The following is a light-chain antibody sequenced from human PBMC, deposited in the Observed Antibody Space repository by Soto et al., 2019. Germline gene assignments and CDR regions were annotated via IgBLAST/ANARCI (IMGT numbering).Light chain of an antibody. CDR1: SGHSTYA. CDR2: LHSDGSH. J-gene: IGLJ2*01. Sequence: QLVLTQSPSASASLGDSVKLTCTLSSGHSTYAIAWHQQQPEKGPRYLMKLHSDGSHIKGDGIPDRFSGSSSGAERYLTISSLQSEDEADYYCQTWGTGIRVFGGGTKVTVL. V-gene: IGLV4-69*01. CDR3: QTWGTGIRV.